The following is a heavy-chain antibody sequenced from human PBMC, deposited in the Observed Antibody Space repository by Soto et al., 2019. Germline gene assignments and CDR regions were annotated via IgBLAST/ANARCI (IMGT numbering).Heavy chain of an antibody. D-gene: IGHD5-18*01. CDR2: ISYDENNK. CDR1: GFTFRSYH. CDR3: ARAMDAAMASKDNWFDP. V-gene: IGHV3-30-3*01. J-gene: IGHJ5*02. Sequence: QVQLVESGGGVVQPGRSLRLSCAASGFTFRSYHMHWVRQAPGKGLEWVASISYDENNKYYTDSVKGRFTISRDNSKNXXNLQMNSLRDEDTAVYYCARAMDAAMASKDNWFDPWGQGTLVTVSS.